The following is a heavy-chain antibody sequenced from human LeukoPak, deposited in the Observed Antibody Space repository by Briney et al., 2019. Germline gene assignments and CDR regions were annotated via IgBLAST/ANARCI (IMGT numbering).Heavy chain of an antibody. J-gene: IGHJ4*02. D-gene: IGHD1-26*01. CDR1: GYTFTGYY. CDR3: ARDRGSYAISFDY. Sequence: ASVKVSCKASGYTFTGYYMHWVRQAPGQGLEWMGWINPNSGGTNYAQKFQGRVTMTRDTSISTAYMGLSRLRSDDTAVYYCARDRGSYAISFDYWGQGTLVTVSS. V-gene: IGHV1-2*02. CDR2: INPNSGGT.